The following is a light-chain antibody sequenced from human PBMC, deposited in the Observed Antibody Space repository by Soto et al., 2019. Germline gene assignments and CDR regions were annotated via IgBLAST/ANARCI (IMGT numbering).Light chain of an antibody. V-gene: IGKV1-27*01. CDR1: QDISNY. Sequence: DIPMTQSPSSLSASVGDRVTITCRASQDISNYLAWYQQKPGKVPKLLIYATSTLQSGVPSRFSGRGSGTDFTLTISSLQPEDVATYYCQKYNSAPQTFGQGTKVDIK. CDR2: ATS. CDR3: QKYNSAPQT. J-gene: IGKJ1*01.